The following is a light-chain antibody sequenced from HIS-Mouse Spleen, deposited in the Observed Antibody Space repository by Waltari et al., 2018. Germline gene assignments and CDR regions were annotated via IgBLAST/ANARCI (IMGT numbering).Light chain of an antibody. J-gene: IGKJ1*01. CDR2: WAS. V-gene: IGKV4-1*01. CDR1: QSVLYSSNNKNY. CDR3: QQYYSTPPPTWT. Sequence: DIVMTQSPDSLAVSLGERATINCKSSQSVLYSSNNKNYLAWYQQKPGQPPKLLIYWASTRESGVPDRFSGSGSGTDFTLTISGLQAEDVAVYYCQQYYSTPPPTWTFGQGTKVEIK.